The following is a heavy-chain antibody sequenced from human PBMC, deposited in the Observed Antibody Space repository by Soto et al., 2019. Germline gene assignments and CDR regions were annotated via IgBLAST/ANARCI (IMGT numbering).Heavy chain of an antibody. Sequence: QVQLQESGPGLVKPSETLSLSCTVSGGSISSYYWSWFRQSPGKRMEWIGYVHHSWGSSYNPSLQNRVAISLDTSKRQFSLMVTSVTATDTALYYCARQGFGPLDGLVDVWGQGTTVTVPS. CDR1: GGSISSYY. CDR2: VHHSWGS. J-gene: IGHJ6*02. D-gene: IGHD3-10*01. V-gene: IGHV4-59*08. CDR3: ARQGFGPLDGLVDV.